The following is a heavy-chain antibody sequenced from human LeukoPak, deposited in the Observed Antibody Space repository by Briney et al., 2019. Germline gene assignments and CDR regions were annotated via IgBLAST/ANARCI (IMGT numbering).Heavy chain of an antibody. CDR1: GFTFSSYS. D-gene: IGHD1-26*01. CDR2: ISSSSSYI. J-gene: IGHJ3*02. CDR3: ARYRFVVGATDSFDI. V-gene: IGHV3-21*01. Sequence: GGSLRLSCAASGFTFSSYSMNWVRQAPGKGLEWVSFISSSSSYIYYADSVKGRFTISRDNAKNSLYLHMNSLRAEDTAVYYCARYRFVVGATDSFDIWGQGTMVTVSS.